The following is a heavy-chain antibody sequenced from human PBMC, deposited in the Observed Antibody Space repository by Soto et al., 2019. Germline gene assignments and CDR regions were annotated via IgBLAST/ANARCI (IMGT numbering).Heavy chain of an antibody. CDR2: IYYSGST. D-gene: IGHD6-25*01. Sequence: PSETLALTCAVSGGSISSVGHYWTWIRQQPGKGLEWIGYIYYSGSTDYNPSLKSRVTISVDRSKNQFSLNPSSVTAADTAIYYCARESGGYDSSTRYGLDVWGQGTTVTVSS. V-gene: IGHV4-31*11. J-gene: IGHJ6*02. CDR3: ARESGGYDSSTRYGLDV. CDR1: GGSISSVGHY.